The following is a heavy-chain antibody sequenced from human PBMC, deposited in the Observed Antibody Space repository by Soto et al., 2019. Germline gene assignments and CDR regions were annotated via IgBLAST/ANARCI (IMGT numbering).Heavy chain of an antibody. CDR1: GLIFSDFG. Sequence: QVHLVDSGGGVVQPGGSLRLACAASGLIFSDFGMHWVRQAPGKGLEWVEVISFDGRYKSYADSVKGRFTISRDNSKKTLYLQMNSLRPDYTAVYYSRGAFTTDVTYFQYWGQGTLVSVSS. V-gene: IGHV3-30*03. CDR2: ISFDGRYK. J-gene: IGHJ4*02. CDR3: RGAFTTDVTYFQY. D-gene: IGHD1-1*01.